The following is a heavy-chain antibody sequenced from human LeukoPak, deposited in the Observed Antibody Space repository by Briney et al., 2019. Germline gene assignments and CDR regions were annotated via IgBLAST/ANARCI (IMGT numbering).Heavy chain of an antibody. CDR3: ARELVGEKAFDI. CDR2: IYYSGST. J-gene: IGHJ3*02. V-gene: IGHV4-39*07. CDR1: GGSISSSSYY. Sequence: SETLSLTCTVSGGSISSSSYYWGWIRQPPGKGLEWIGSIYYSGSTYYNPSLKSRVTISVDKSKNQFSLKLSSVTAADTAVYYCARELVGEKAFDIWGQGTKGTGSS. D-gene: IGHD1-26*01.